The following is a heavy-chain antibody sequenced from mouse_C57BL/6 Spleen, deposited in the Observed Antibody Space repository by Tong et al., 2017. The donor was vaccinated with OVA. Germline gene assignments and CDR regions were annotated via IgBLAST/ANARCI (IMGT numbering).Heavy chain of an antibody. D-gene: IGHD1-1*01. CDR2: IWSGGST. CDR3: AKPHYYGSSPFAY. J-gene: IGHJ3*01. CDR1: GFSLTSYG. Sequence: VQLQESGPGLVQPSQSLSITCTVSGFSLTSYGVHWVRQSPGKGLEWLGVIWSGGSTDYNAAFISRLSISKDNSKSQVFLKLNSLQTDDTATYYCAKPHYYGSSPFAYWGQGTLVTVSA. V-gene: IGHV2-2*01.